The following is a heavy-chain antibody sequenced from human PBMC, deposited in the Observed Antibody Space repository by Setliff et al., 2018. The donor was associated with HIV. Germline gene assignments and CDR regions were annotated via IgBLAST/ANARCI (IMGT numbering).Heavy chain of an antibody. Sequence: GGSLRLSCATSGFAFSDYDLHWVRQVTGEGLEWVSAIGTGGDTYYADSVTGRFTISRDNARNTVYLQLNSLRVEDTAVYYCAKQLSPHFYYYMDVWGNGTTVTVSS. J-gene: IGHJ6*03. CDR3: AKQLSPHFYYYMDV. D-gene: IGHD3-3*02. CDR1: GFAFSDYD. CDR2: IGTGGDT. V-gene: IGHV3-13*01.